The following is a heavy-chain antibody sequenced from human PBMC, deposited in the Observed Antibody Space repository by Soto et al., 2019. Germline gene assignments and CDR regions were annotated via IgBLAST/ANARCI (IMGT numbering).Heavy chain of an antibody. Sequence: QVQLVESGGGAVQPGRSLRLSCAASGFTFSSDGMHWVRQAPGKGLEWVAVISYDGSNKYYADSVKGRFTISRDNSKNTLYLQMNSLRAEDTAVYYCAKGHDYGDYRGVGDAFDIWGQVQMVTDSS. V-gene: IGHV3-30*18. D-gene: IGHD4-17*01. CDR1: GFTFSSDG. CDR2: ISYDGSNK. J-gene: IGHJ3*02. CDR3: AKGHDYGDYRGVGDAFDI.